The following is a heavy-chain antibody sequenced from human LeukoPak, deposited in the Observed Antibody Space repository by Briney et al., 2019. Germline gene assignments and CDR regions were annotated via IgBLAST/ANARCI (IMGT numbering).Heavy chain of an antibody. CDR3: ARSYSSSWFGNWFDP. Sequence: SSEILSLTCTVSGGSISSYYWSWIRQPPGKGLEWIGYIYYSGSTNYNPSLKSRVTISVDTSKNQFSLKLSSVTAADTAVYYCARSYSSSWFGNWFDPWGQGTLVTVSS. D-gene: IGHD6-13*01. V-gene: IGHV4-59*08. J-gene: IGHJ5*02. CDR1: GGSISSYY. CDR2: IYYSGST.